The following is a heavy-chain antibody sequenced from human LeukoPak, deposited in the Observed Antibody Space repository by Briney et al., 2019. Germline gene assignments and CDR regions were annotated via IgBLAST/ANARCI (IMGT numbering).Heavy chain of an antibody. Sequence: GGSLKLSCAASGFTFSGSAMHWVRQASGKGLEWVGRIRSKANSYATAYAASVKGRFTISRDDSKNTAYLQMNSLKTEDTAVYYCIVGATTRDYWGQGTLVTVSS. CDR3: IVGATTRDY. V-gene: IGHV3-73*01. CDR1: GFTFSGSA. J-gene: IGHJ4*02. CDR2: IRSKANSYAT. D-gene: IGHD1-26*01.